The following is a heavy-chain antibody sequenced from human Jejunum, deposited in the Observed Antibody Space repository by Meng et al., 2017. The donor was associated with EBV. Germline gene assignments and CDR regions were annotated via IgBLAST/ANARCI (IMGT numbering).Heavy chain of an antibody. V-gene: IGHV3-23*01. J-gene: IGHJ4*02. CDR3: AKLLKY. Sequence: EVQLLGVGGGLVQPGGSLRLACAASGFSFSNSAMSWVRQAPGKGLEWVSVISGSAGNTYYADSVKGRFTISRDLSNNTLYLQMNSLRAEDTAIYYCAKLLKYWGQGTLVTVSS. CDR2: ISGSAGNT. CDR1: GFSFSNSA.